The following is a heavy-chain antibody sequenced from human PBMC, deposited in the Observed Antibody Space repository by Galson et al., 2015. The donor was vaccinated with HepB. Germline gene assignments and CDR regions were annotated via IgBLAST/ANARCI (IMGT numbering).Heavy chain of an antibody. D-gene: IGHD3-10*01. Sequence: LRLSCAASGFTFSSYAMHWVRQAPGKGLEWVAVVSYDGSNKYYADSVKGRFTISRDNSRNTLYLQMNSLRAEDTAVYYCAREGNYYGSGSLWSYNWFDPWGQGTLVTVSS. CDR2: VSYDGSNK. J-gene: IGHJ5*02. CDR1: GFTFSSYA. CDR3: AREGNYYGSGSLWSYNWFDP. V-gene: IGHV3-30-3*01.